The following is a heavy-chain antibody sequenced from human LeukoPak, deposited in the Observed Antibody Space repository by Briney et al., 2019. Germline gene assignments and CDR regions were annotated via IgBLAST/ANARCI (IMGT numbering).Heavy chain of an antibody. CDR2: ISGSGGST. D-gene: IGHD6-19*01. J-gene: IGHJ4*02. CDR1: GFTFSSYA. Sequence: GGSLRLSCAASGFTFSSYAMSWVRQAPGKGLEWVSAISGSGGSTYYADSVKGRFTISRDNSKNTLYLQMNSLRAEDTAVYYCAKLSSAWYLVAGDYWGQGTLVTVSS. V-gene: IGHV3-23*01. CDR3: AKLSSAWYLVAGDY.